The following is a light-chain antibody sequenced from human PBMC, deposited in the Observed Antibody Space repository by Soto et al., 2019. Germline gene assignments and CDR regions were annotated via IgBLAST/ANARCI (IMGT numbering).Light chain of an antibody. CDR1: TSNIGTNT. CDR2: SND. J-gene: IGLJ2*01. Sequence: QSVLTQSPSASGTPGQRVSISCSGSTSNIGTNTVSWYQHVQGTAPKLLIYSNDQRPSAVPGRFSGSKSGTSASLGISGLLSEDEADYYCATWDDSLNVVFGGGTKLTVL. V-gene: IGLV1-44*01. CDR3: ATWDDSLNVV.